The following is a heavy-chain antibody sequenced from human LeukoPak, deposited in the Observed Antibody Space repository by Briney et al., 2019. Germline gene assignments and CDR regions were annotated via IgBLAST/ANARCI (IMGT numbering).Heavy chain of an antibody. CDR3: ASAGFVYNWFDP. D-gene: IGHD3-10*01. Sequence: PSETLSLTCAVYGGSFSGYYWSWIRQPPGKGLEWIGEINHSGSTNYNPSLKSRVTMSVDTSKNQFSLKLSSVTAADTAVYYCASAGFVYNWFDPWGQGTLVTVSS. CDR2: INHSGST. CDR1: GGSFSGYY. J-gene: IGHJ5*02. V-gene: IGHV4-34*01.